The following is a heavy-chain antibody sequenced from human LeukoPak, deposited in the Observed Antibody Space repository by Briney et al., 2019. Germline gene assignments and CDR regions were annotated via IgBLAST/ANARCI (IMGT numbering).Heavy chain of an antibody. J-gene: IGHJ4*02. CDR2: INHSGST. V-gene: IGHV4-34*01. CDR1: GGSFSGYY. Sequence: PSETLSLTCAVYGGSFSGYYWSWIRQPPGKGLEWIGEINHSGSTNYNPSLKSRVTISVDTSKNQFSLKLSSVTAADTAVYYCATQAEGYNSYFDYWGQGTLVTVSS. CDR3: ATQAEGYNSYFDY. D-gene: IGHD5-24*01.